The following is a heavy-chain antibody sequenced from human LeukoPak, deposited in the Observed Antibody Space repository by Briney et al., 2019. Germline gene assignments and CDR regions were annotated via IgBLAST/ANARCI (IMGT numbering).Heavy chain of an antibody. J-gene: IGHJ4*02. CDR1: GYTFTSYY. Sequence: ASVKVSCKASGYTFTSYYMHWVRQAPGQGLEWMGIINPSGGSTSYAQKFQGRVTMTRDTSTSTVYMELSSLRSEDTAVYYCARGGWGPYYYDSSGYGDYRGQGTLVTVSS. D-gene: IGHD3-22*01. V-gene: IGHV1-46*01. CDR2: INPSGGST. CDR3: ARGGWGPYYYDSSGYGDY.